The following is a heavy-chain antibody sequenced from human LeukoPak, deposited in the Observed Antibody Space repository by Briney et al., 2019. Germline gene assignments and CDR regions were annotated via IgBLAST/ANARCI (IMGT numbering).Heavy chain of an antibody. D-gene: IGHD2-8*01. Sequence: TGGSLRLSCAASRFTFSNYAMSWVRQAPGKGLEWVSSISGSDDSTYYADSVKGRFTISRDTSKNTLYLQMNSLGAEDMAVYYCAKHLYSVYFYAMDVWGQGTTVTVSS. J-gene: IGHJ6*02. V-gene: IGHV3-23*01. CDR1: RFTFSNYA. CDR2: ISGSDDST. CDR3: AKHLYSVYFYAMDV.